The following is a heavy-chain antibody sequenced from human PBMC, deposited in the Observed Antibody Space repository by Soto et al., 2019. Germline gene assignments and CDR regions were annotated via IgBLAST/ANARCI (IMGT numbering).Heavy chain of an antibody. CDR2: VYYTGST. V-gene: IGHV4-61*01. Sequence: TLSLTCSVSGGSVSNKTYYWSWIRQSPGNGLERIGYVYYTGSTNYNPSLKSRVTTSVDTSKNQFSLKLNSVTAADTAVYYCARGYYDSSGQSNTFDIWGQGTMVTVSS. CDR1: GGSVSNKTYY. J-gene: IGHJ3*02. D-gene: IGHD3-22*01. CDR3: ARGYYDSSGQSNTFDI.